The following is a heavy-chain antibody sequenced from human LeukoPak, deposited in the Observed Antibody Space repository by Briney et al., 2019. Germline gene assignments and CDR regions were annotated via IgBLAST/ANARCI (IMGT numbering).Heavy chain of an antibody. Sequence: SGPTLVNPTQTLMLTCTFSEFSLSTSGGGVGWVRQPPGKALEWLALIYWDDDTRYSPSMRSRLTISKDTSKNQVVLTMTNMDPVGTATYYCAYYGWFNGYNGFDYWGQGILVTVSS. CDR3: AYYGWFNGYNGFDY. J-gene: IGHJ4*02. CDR2: IYWDDDT. V-gene: IGHV2-5*02. D-gene: IGHD5-24*01. CDR1: EFSLSTSGGG.